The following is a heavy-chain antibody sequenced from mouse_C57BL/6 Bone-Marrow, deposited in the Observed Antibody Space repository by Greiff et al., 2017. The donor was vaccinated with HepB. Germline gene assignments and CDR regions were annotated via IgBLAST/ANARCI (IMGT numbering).Heavy chain of an antibody. D-gene: IGHD2-2*01. CDR3: ARFGYDEGAWFAY. V-gene: IGHV1-81*01. CDR2: IYPRSGNT. Sequence: VKLMESGAELARPGASVKLSCKASGYTFTSYGISWVKQRTGQGLEWIGEIYPRSGNTYYNEKFKGKATLTADKSSSTAYMELRSLTSEDSAVYFCARFGYDEGAWFAYWGQGTLVTVSA. J-gene: IGHJ3*01. CDR1: GYTFTSYG.